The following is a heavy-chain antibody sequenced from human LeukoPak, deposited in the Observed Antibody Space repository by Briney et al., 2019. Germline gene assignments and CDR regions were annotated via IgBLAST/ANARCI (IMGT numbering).Heavy chain of an antibody. Sequence: GGSLRLSCAASGFTFSSYSMNWVRQAPGKGLEWVSYISSSSSTIYYADSVKGRFTISRDNAKNSLYSQMNSLRAEDTALYYCARMWAVADPFLDLWGQGTLVTVSS. CDR3: ARMWAVADPFLDL. CDR1: GFTFSSYS. J-gene: IGHJ4*02. V-gene: IGHV3-48*04. CDR2: ISSSSSTI. D-gene: IGHD6-19*01.